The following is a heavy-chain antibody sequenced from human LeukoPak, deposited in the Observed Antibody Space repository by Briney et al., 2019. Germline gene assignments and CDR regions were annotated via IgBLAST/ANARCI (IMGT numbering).Heavy chain of an antibody. CDR2: FDPEDGET. D-gene: IGHD3-3*01. CDR3: ATALPNTHYDFWSGYLDV. Sequence: ASVKVSCKVSGYTLTELSMHWVRQAPGKGLEWMGGFDPEDGETIYAQKFQGRVTMTEDTSTDTAYMELSSLRSEDTAVYYCATALPNTHYDFWSGYLDVWGKGTTVTVSS. J-gene: IGHJ6*04. CDR1: GYTLTELS. V-gene: IGHV1-24*01.